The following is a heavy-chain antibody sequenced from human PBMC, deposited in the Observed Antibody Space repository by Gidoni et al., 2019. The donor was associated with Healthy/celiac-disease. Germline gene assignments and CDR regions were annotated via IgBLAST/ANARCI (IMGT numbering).Heavy chain of an antibody. D-gene: IGHD2-2*01. CDR3: ARAVISNIVVVPAAMAPDAFDI. J-gene: IGHJ3*02. CDR2: IYHSGST. CDR1: GGSISSSNW. Sequence: QVQLQESGPGLVKPSGTLSLTCAVSGGSISSSNWWRWVRQPPGKGLEWIGEIYHSGSTNYNPSLKSRVTISVDKSKNQFALKLSSVTAADTAVYYCARAVISNIVVVPAAMAPDAFDIWGQGTMVTVSS. V-gene: IGHV4-4*02.